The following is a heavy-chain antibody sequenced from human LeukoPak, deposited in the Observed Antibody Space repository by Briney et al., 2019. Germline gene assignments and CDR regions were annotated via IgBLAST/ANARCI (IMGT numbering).Heavy chain of an antibody. J-gene: IGHJ4*02. CDR3: ASLKGQNY. Sequence: GGSLRLSCAASGFTFRNYWMTWVRQAPGKGLEWVANIKEGGNERKYLDSVKGRFTISRDNAKNSLYLQMSSLRVEDTAVYYCASLKGQNYWGQGTLVTVSS. CDR2: IKEGGNER. CDR1: GFTFRNYW. V-gene: IGHV3-7*01.